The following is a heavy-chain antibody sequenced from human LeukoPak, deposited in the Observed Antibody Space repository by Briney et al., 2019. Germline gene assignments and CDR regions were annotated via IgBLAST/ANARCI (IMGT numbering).Heavy chain of an antibody. CDR2: INAGNGNT. CDR3: ARSFPLYSGSYYLDY. CDR1: GYTFTSYA. D-gene: IGHD1-26*01. Sequence: GASVKVSCKASGYTFTSYAMHWVRQAPGQRLEWMGWINAGNGNTKYSQKFQGRVTITRDTSASTAYMELSSLRSEDTAVYYCARSFPLYSGSYYLDYWGQGTLVTVSS. V-gene: IGHV1-3*01. J-gene: IGHJ4*02.